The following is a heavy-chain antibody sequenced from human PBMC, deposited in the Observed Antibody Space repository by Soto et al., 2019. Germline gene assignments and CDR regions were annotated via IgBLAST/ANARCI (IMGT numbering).Heavy chain of an antibody. CDR1: GFTFSSYA. CDR3: ARDYSSSSETGFDY. V-gene: IGHV3-30-3*01. D-gene: IGHD6-6*01. CDR2: ISYDGSNK. Sequence: QVQLVESGGGVVQPGRSLRLSCAASGFTFSSYAMHWVRQAPGKGLERVAVISYDGSNKYYADSVKGRFTISRDNSKNTLYLQMNSLRAEDTAVYYCARDYSSSSETGFDYWGQGTLVTVSS. J-gene: IGHJ4*02.